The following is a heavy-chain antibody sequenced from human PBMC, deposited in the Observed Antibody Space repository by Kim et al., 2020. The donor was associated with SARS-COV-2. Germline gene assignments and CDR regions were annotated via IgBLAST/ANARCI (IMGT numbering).Heavy chain of an antibody. CDR2: INSDGSST. CDR3: ARGVSMSRICSSTSCYLLSHNYGMDV. CDR1: GFTFSSYW. Sequence: GGSLRLSCAASGFTFSSYWMHWVRQAPGKGLVWVSRINSDGSSTSYADSVKGRFTISRDNAKNTLYLQMNSLRAEDTGVYYCARGVSMSRICSSTSCYLLSHNYGMDVWGQGTTVTVSS. J-gene: IGHJ6*02. D-gene: IGHD2-2*01. V-gene: IGHV3-74*01.